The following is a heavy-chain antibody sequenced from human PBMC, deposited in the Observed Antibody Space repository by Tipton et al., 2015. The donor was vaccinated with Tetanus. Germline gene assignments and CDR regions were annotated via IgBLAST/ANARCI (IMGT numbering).Heavy chain of an antibody. CDR2: IYYSGST. CDR3: ARGVWFGPGPKYYFDY. CDR1: GDSLNSGHY. V-gene: IGHV4-59*11. D-gene: IGHD3-10*01. J-gene: IGHJ4*02. Sequence: TLSLTCAVSGDSLNSGHYWSWIRQPPGKGLEWIGYIYYSGSTNYNPSLKSRVTISVDTSKTQFSLRLSSVTAADTAVYFCARGVWFGPGPKYYFDYWGQGTLVTVSS.